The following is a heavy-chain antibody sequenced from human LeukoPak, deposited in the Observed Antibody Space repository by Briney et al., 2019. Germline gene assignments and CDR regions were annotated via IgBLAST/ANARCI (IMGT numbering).Heavy chain of an antibody. CDR2: IYHSGST. J-gene: IGHJ3*02. CDR1: GYSISSGYY. V-gene: IGHV4-38-2*02. CDR3: AREQWLESDAFDI. D-gene: IGHD6-19*01. Sequence: SETLSLTCTVSGYSISSGYYWGWIRQPPGKGLEWIGSIYHSGSTYYNPSLKSRVTISVDTSKNQFSLKLSSVTAADTAVYYCAREQWLESDAFDIWGQGTMVTVSS.